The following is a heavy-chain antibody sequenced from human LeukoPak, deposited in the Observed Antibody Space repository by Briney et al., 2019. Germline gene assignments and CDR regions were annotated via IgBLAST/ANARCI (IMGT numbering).Heavy chain of an antibody. CDR3: AXXXXPIAAAGLIDY. CDR1: GYTFTSYG. D-gene: IGHD6-13*01. V-gene: IGHV1-18*01. CDR2: ISAYNGNT. Sequence: AXXXXSXXAXGYTFTSYGISWARQAPGQGLEWMGWISAYNGNTNYAQKLQGRVTMTTDTSTSTAYMELRSLRSDDTAVYYCAXXXXPIAAAGLIDYWGQGTLVTVSS. J-gene: IGHJ4*02.